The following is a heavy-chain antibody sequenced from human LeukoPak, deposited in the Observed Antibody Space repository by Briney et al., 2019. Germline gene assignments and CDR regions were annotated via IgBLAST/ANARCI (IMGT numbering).Heavy chain of an antibody. CDR2: INPNSGGT. V-gene: IGHV1-2*04. CDR1: GYTLTELS. J-gene: IGHJ4*02. CDR3: ARGYGSGSPRYYFDY. Sequence: ASVKVSCKVSGYTLTELSMHWVRQAPGKGLEWMGWINPNSGGTNYAQKFQGWVTMTRDTSISTAYMELSRLRSDDTAVYYCARGYGSGSPRYYFDYWGQGTLVTVSS. D-gene: IGHD3-10*01.